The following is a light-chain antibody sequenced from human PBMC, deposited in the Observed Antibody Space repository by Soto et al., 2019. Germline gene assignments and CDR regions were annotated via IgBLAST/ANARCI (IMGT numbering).Light chain of an antibody. J-gene: IGLJ1*01. Sequence: QLVLTQPPSMSGAPGQRVTLSCTGTSANIGAGYDVHWYQQLPGMAPKLLIYGNNKRPSGVPDRFSGSKSGTSASLAITGLQAEDEADYYCQSYDSTLSGLYVLGTGTKLTVL. V-gene: IGLV1-40*01. CDR1: SANIGAGYD. CDR3: QSYDSTLSGLYV. CDR2: GNN.